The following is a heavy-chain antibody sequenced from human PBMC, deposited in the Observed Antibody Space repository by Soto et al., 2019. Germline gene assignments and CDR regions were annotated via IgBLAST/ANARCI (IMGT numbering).Heavy chain of an antibody. D-gene: IGHD2-15*01. J-gene: IGHJ5*01. CDR3: ARGRYCLTGRCFPNWFDS. CDR2: IYKSTTT. CDR1: GDYLSTVDYF. Sequence: PSETLCLTCSVAGDYLSTVDYFWAWIRQPPGQALEYIGYIYKSTTTYYNPSFESRVAISLDTSKSQFSLTVTSVTAADTAVYFCARGRYCLTGRCFPNWFDSWGQGTLVTVSS. V-gene: IGHV4-30-4*01.